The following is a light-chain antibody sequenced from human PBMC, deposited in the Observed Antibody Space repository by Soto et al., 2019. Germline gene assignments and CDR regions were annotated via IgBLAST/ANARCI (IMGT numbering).Light chain of an antibody. V-gene: IGLV2-23*01. CDR1: SSDVGSYNL. CDR2: EGG. CDR3: CTYAGGTTWV. Sequence: QSVLTQPASVSGSPGQSITISCTGTSSDVGSYNLVSWYQQHPGKAPKLMIYEGGKRPSGVSDRFSGSKSGNTASLTISGLQAEAEADYYCCTYAGGTTWVFGGGTKLTVL. J-gene: IGLJ3*02.